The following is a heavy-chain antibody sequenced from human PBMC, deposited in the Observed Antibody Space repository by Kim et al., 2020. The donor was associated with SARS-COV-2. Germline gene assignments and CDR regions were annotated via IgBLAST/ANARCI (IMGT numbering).Heavy chain of an antibody. V-gene: IGHV3-23*01. D-gene: IGHD1-1*01. CDR1: GFTFSSYA. J-gene: IGHJ4*02. CDR3: AKVESNNWSLFDY. CDR2: VSGSGGST. Sequence: GGSLRLSCAASGFTFSSYAMSWVRQAPGKGPEWVSLVSGSGGSTYHADSVEGRFAISRDNSKKTLYLQMNSLRAEDTALYYCAKVESNNWSLFDYWGQGTLVTVSS.